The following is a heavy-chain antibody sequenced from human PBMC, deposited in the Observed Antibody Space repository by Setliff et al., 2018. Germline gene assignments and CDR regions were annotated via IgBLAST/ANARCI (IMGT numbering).Heavy chain of an antibody. CDR3: ARMSGFQYMDV. CDR1: GDSISSFSYY. CDR2: IYDSGRT. Sequence: SETLSLTCTVPGDSISSFSYYWGWIRQPPGKGLEWIGTIYDSGRTYYNPSLKSRVSISVDTSKNQFSLKLNSVTAADTAVYYCARMSGFQYMDVWGKGTTVTVSS. J-gene: IGHJ6*03. D-gene: IGHD3-3*01. V-gene: IGHV4-39*01.